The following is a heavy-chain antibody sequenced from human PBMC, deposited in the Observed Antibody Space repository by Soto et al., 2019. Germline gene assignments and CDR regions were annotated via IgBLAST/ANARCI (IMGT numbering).Heavy chain of an antibody. CDR2: TYYRSKWYN. CDR3: SRDPDTKVLPDYYYYGLDV. J-gene: IGHJ6*01. CDR1: GDSVSSNSAA. D-gene: IGHD2-2*01. Sequence: SQTRSLTCAISGDSVSSNSAAWNWIRQSPSRGLEWLGRTYYRSKWYNDYAVSVKSRITIKPDQSKNQFSVQLNSVTPEDTAVYYCSRDPDTKVLPDYYYYGLDV. V-gene: IGHV6-1*01.